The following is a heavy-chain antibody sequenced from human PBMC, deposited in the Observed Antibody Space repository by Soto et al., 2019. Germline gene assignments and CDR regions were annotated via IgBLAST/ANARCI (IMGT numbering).Heavy chain of an antibody. Sequence: QLHLQESGPGLVKPSETLSLTCTVSGDSFSTSNYYWGWIRQPPGKGLEWIGNIFYGGGTGVTYYNPSLKSRVIISVDTSKNQFSLKLRSITAAGTAFYFCARRGGGDSLFDSWGQGKLVTVSS. V-gene: IGHV4-39*01. CDR3: ARRGGGDSLFDS. J-gene: IGHJ4*02. CDR2: IFYGGGTGVT. D-gene: IGHD4-17*01. CDR1: GDSFSTSNYY.